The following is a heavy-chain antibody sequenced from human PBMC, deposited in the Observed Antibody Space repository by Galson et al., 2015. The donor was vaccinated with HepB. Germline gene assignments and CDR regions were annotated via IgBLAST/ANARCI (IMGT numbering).Heavy chain of an antibody. D-gene: IGHD5-24*01. Sequence: SLRLSCAASGFTFSGAAMHWVRQASGKGLEWVGRIRSKGNSYTTAYAASVKGRFTVSRDDSKNTAYLQMNSLKTDDSAVYYCTTTYRDGYNYDWYFELWGRGTLVTVSS. CDR2: IRSKGNSYTT. V-gene: IGHV3-73*01. CDR1: GFTFSGAA. J-gene: IGHJ2*01. CDR3: TTTYRDGYNYDWYFEL.